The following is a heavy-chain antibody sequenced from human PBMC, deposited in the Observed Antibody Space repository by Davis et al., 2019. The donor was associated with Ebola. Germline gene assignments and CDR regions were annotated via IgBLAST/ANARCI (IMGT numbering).Heavy chain of an antibody. CDR3: AAGGLGGGFDI. Sequence: ASVKVSCKVSGYTLTEFSIHWVRQAPGKGLEWMGNFDPEDGEALYAQKFQDRVTMIEDTSTDTAYMELSSLRSEDTAVYYCAAGGLGGGFDIWGQGTMVTVSS. CDR2: FDPEDGEA. CDR1: GYTLTEFS. V-gene: IGHV1-24*01. D-gene: IGHD3-16*01. J-gene: IGHJ3*02.